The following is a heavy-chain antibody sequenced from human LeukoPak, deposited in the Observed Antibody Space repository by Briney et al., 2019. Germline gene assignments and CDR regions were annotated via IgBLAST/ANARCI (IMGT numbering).Heavy chain of an antibody. D-gene: IGHD4-17*01. V-gene: IGHV4-61*02. Sequence: SQTLSLTCTVSGGSISIGSYYWSWTRHPAGKGLEWIGRIYSSGSTNYNPSLKSPVTISVDTSKNQFSLKLSSVTAADTAVYYCARVGTVTTQGIWYFDLWGRGTLVTVSS. CDR1: GGSISIGSYY. J-gene: IGHJ2*01. CDR3: ARVGTVTTQGIWYFDL. CDR2: IYSSGST.